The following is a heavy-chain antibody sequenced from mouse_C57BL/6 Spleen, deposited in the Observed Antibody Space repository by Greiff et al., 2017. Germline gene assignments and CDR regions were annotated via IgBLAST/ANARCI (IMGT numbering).Heavy chain of an antibody. CDR1: GYSFTGYY. Sequence: VQLQQSGPELVKPGASVKISCKASGYSFTGYYMNWVKQSPEKSLEWIGEINPSTGGTTYNQKFKAKATLTVDKSSSTAYMQLKSLTSEDSAVYYCAAIYYDYASFDYWGQGTTLTVSS. J-gene: IGHJ2*01. CDR3: AAIYYDYASFDY. D-gene: IGHD2-4*01. V-gene: IGHV1-42*01. CDR2: INPSTGGT.